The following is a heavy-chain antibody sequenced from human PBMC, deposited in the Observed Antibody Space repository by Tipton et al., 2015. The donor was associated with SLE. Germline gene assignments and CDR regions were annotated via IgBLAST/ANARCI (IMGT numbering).Heavy chain of an antibody. J-gene: IGHJ5*02. V-gene: IGHV3-23*01. D-gene: IGHD6-19*01. CDR3: AKDLEEQGLDEDWFDP. CDR2: ISGSGDRT. Sequence: SLRLSCAASGFTFSSYAMTWVRQAPGKGLEWVSSISGSGDRTYYADSVKGRFTISRDNSKNTLYLQMNSLRAEDTAVYYCAKDLEEQGLDEDWFDPWGQGTLVIVSS. CDR1: GFTFSSYA.